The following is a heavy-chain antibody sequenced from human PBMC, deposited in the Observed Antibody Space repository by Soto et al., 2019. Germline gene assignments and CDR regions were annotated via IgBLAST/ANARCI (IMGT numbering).Heavy chain of an antibody. Sequence: ASVKVSCKASGYTFTNNDVSWVRPATGQGLAWMGWMNPGSGDTGYAQKFQGRLTLTRDISLPTAHMELSSLRSEDTAMYYCARMGTLGSLNWFDPWGQGTLVTVS. CDR3: ARMGTLGSLNWFDP. CDR2: MNPGSGDT. V-gene: IGHV1-8*01. CDR1: GYTFTNND. D-gene: IGHD3-10*01. J-gene: IGHJ5*02.